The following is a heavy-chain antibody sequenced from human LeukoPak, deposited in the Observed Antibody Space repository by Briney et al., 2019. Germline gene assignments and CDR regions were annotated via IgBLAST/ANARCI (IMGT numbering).Heavy chain of an antibody. J-gene: IGHJ3*02. D-gene: IGHD3-22*01. Sequence: GGSLRLSCAASGFTFSSYAMSWVRQAPGKGLEWVSAISGSGGSTYYADSVKGRFTISRDNPKNTLYLQMNSLRAEDTAVYYCAKAARITMIVVVITDDAFDIWGQGTMVTVSS. CDR3: AKAARITMIVVVITDDAFDI. CDR1: GFTFSSYA. V-gene: IGHV3-23*01. CDR2: ISGSGGST.